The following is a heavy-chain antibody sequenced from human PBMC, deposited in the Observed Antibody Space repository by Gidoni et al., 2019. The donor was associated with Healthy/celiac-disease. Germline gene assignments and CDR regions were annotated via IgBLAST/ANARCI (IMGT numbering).Heavy chain of an antibody. Sequence: QLQLQESGPGLLKPSPTLSLTFTVSSGSISSGYYYWRWIRQPPGKGLEWIGYIYDSGSTYYNPSLKSRVNKSVDTCKNQFSLKLSSVTAADTAVYYCARAREKSRRWSGYHKYNWFDPGGQGTLVTVSS. CDR1: SGSISSGYYY. J-gene: IGHJ5*02. D-gene: IGHD3-3*01. CDR3: ARAREKSRRWSGYHKYNWFDP. CDR2: IYDSGST. V-gene: IGHV4-30-4*01.